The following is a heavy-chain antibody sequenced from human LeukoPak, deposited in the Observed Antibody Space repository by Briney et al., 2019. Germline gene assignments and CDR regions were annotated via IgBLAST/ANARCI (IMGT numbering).Heavy chain of an antibody. Sequence: SETLSLTCTVSGGSISSYYWSWIRQPPGKGLEWIGYIYYSGSTNYNTSLKSRVTISVDTSKNQFSLKLSSVTAADTAVYYCARDRGGSYGLTFDYWGRGTLVTVSS. J-gene: IGHJ4*02. V-gene: IGHV4-59*01. CDR1: GGSISSYY. CDR2: IYYSGST. CDR3: ARDRGGSYGLTFDY. D-gene: IGHD1-26*01.